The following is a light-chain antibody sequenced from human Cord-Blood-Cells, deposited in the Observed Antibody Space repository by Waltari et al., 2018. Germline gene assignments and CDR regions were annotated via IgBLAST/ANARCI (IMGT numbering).Light chain of an antibody. CDR3: QKYNSAPLT. CDR1: QGISNY. J-gene: IGKJ4*01. CDR2: TAS. Sequence: EIQMTQSPSSLSASVGDRVTIPCRASQGISNYLAWYQQKPGKVPKLLIYTASTLQSGVPSRFSGSGSGTDFTLTISSLQPEDVATYYCQKYNSAPLTFGGGTKVEIK. V-gene: IGKV1-27*01.